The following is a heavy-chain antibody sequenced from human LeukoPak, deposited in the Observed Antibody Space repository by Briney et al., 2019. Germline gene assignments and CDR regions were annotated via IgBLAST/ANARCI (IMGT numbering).Heavy chain of an antibody. CDR1: GYTFTGYY. V-gene: IGHV1-2*02. D-gene: IGHD2-15*01. CDR3: TKTKYCSGGSCYSRPRDAFDI. Sequence: ASVKVSCKASGYTFTGYYMHWVRQAPGQGLEWMGWINPNSGGTNYAQKFQGRVTMTRDTSISTAYMELSRLRSDDTAVYYCTKTKYCSGGSCYSRPRDAFDIWGQGTMVTVSS. CDR2: INPNSGGT. J-gene: IGHJ3*02.